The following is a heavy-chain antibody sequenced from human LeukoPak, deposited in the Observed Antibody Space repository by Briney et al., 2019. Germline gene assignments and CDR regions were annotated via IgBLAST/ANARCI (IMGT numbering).Heavy chain of an antibody. Sequence: SETLSLTCAVSGGSISSVDYSWSWIRQPPGKGLEWIGYIYYSGSTNYNPSLKSRVTISVDTSKNQFSLKLSSVAAADTAVYYCARDGLGASSQQTYYYYMDVWGKGTTVTISS. CDR3: ARDGLGASSQQTYYYYMDV. CDR2: IYYSGST. CDR1: GGSISSVDYS. J-gene: IGHJ6*03. D-gene: IGHD6-13*01. V-gene: IGHV4-61*08.